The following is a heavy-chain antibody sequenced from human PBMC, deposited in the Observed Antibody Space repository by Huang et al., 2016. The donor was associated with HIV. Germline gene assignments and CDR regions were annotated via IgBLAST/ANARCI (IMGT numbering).Heavy chain of an antibody. CDR1: GFTVRSDW. Sequence: EVQLVESGGGLVQPGGYLRLSCAASGFTVRSDWMSWVGQGQGRVLEGEANIKQDGSEKYDGDSVKGRFTISRDNVKNALYLQMYSLRVEDTAIYYCARGGAPYYDFWSGGHHYGMDVWGQGTTVTVSS. V-gene: IGHV3-7*04. CDR2: IKQDGSEK. CDR3: ARGGAPYYDFWSGGHHYGMDV. J-gene: IGHJ6*02. D-gene: IGHD3-3*01.